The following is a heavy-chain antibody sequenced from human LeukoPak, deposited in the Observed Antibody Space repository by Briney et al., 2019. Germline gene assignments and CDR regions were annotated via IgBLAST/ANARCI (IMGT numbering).Heavy chain of an antibody. CDR1: GGTFSSYA. CDR3: SASLHPGYSSGWYGGGY. V-gene: IGHV1-69*05. CDR2: IIPIFGAA. Sequence: ASVEVSCKASGGTFSSYAISWVRQAPGQGLEWMGGIIPIFGAANYAQKFQGRVTITTDESTSTAYMELSSLRSEDTAVYYCSASLHPGYSSGWYGGGYWGQGTLVTVSS. D-gene: IGHD6-19*01. J-gene: IGHJ4*02.